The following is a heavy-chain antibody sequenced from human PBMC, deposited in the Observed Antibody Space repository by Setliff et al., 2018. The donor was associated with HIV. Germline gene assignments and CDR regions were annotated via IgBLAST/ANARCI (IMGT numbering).Heavy chain of an antibody. J-gene: IGHJ4*02. D-gene: IGHD3-10*01. CDR1: GYTFTNYA. CDR2: INAGNGNT. V-gene: IGHV1-3*01. Sequence: ASVKVSCKASGYTFTNYAIHWVRQAPGQGLEWMGWINAGNGNTESSKKFQGRVTITRETPATTAYMELSSLTPEDTAIYFCARALSYGSGTYSAAGFWGQGTLVTVSS. CDR3: ARALSYGSGTYSAAGF.